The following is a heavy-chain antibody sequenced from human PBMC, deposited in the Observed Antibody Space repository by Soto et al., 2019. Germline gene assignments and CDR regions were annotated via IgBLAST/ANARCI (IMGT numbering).Heavy chain of an antibody. CDR1: GFTFSSYG. V-gene: IGHV3-30*18. CDR3: AKAMIEYSSSYGHDAFDI. D-gene: IGHD6-6*01. Sequence: GGSLRLSCAASGFTFSSYGMHWVRQAPGKGLEWVAVISYDGSNKYYADSAKGRFTISRDNSKNTLYLQMNSLRAEDTAVYYCAKAMIEYSSSYGHDAFDIWGQGTMVTVSS. CDR2: ISYDGSNK. J-gene: IGHJ3*02.